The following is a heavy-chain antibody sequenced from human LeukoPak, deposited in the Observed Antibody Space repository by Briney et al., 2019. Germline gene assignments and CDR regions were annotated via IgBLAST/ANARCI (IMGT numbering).Heavy chain of an antibody. CDR3: AKNGLYYSGFYYWGAFDY. CDR1: GFTFSSYA. Sequence: GGSLRLSCAASGFTFSSYAMSWVRQAPGKGLEWVSAINGGGGSTYYADSVKGRFTISRDNSKNTLYLQMNSLRAEDTAVYYCAKNGLYYSGFYYWGAFDYWGQGTLVTVSS. D-gene: IGHD3-22*01. CDR2: INGGGGST. J-gene: IGHJ4*02. V-gene: IGHV3-23*01.